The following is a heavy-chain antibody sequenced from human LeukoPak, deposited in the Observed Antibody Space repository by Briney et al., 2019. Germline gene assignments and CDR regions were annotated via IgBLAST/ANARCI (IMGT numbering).Heavy chain of an antibody. V-gene: IGHV3-30-3*01. CDR3: ARTQRFLEWLYYGMDV. Sequence: GGSLRLSCAASGFTFSSYAMSWVRQAPGKGLEWVAVISYDGSNKYYADSVKGRFTISRDNSKNTLYLQMNSLRAEDTAVYYCARTQRFLEWLYYGMDVWGQGTTVTVSS. CDR2: ISYDGSNK. J-gene: IGHJ6*02. CDR1: GFTFSSYA. D-gene: IGHD3-3*01.